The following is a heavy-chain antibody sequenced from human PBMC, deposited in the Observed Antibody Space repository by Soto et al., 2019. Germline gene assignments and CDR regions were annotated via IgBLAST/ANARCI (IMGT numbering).Heavy chain of an antibody. Sequence: LSLTCAVSGYSISSGYYWGWIRQPPGKGLEWIGSIYHSGSTYYNPSLKSRVTISVDTSKNQFSLKLSSVTAADTAVYYCARDRGYKGINWGQGTLVTVSS. CDR3: ARDRGYKGIN. CDR2: IYHSGST. CDR1: GYSISSGYY. J-gene: IGHJ4*02. D-gene: IGHD6-25*01. V-gene: IGHV4-38-2*02.